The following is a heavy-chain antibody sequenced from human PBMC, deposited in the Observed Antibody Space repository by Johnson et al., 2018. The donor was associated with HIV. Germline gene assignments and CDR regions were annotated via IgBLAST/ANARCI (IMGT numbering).Heavy chain of an antibody. CDR2: IGTAGDT. V-gene: IGHV3-13*01. CDR3: ARDGGMTTVTRGAFDI. Sequence: VQLVESGGGLVQPGGYLRLSCAASGFTFSSYDMHWVRQATGKGLEWVSAIGTAGDTYYPGSVKGRFTISRENAKNSLYLQMNSLRAGDTAVYYCARDGGMTTVTRGAFDIWGQGTMVSVSS. J-gene: IGHJ3*02. D-gene: IGHD4-17*01. CDR1: GFTFSSYD.